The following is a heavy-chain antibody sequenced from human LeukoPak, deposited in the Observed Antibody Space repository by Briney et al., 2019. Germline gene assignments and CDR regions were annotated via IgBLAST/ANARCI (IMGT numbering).Heavy chain of an antibody. CDR1: GFTFSNYA. CDR2: ITGSGGNT. V-gene: IGHV3-23*01. Sequence: GASLRLSCAASGFTFSNYAMSWVRQAPGKGLEWVSAITGSGGNTYYADSVKGRFTISRDNSKNTLYLQMNSLRDEDTAVYCCAKWGDFDVLTGHYVPDFWGQGTLVTVSS. CDR3: AKWGDFDVLTGHYVPDF. J-gene: IGHJ4*02. D-gene: IGHD3-9*01.